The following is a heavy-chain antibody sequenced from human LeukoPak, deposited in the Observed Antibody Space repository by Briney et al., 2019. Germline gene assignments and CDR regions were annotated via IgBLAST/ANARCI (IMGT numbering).Heavy chain of an antibody. V-gene: IGHV3-11*01. Sequence: PGGSLRLSCAASGFTFSDFYMSWIRQAPGKGLEWVSYISSSGNTKYYADSVKGRFTMSRDNAKNSLYLQMDSLRVEDTAVYYCARVAFGLYVMDVWGQGTTVTVSS. D-gene: IGHD3/OR15-3a*01. CDR3: ARVAFGLYVMDV. CDR1: GFTFSDFY. J-gene: IGHJ6*02. CDR2: ISSSGNTK.